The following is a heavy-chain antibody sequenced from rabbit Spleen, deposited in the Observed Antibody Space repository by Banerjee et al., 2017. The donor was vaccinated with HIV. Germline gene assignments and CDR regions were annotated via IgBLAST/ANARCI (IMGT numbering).Heavy chain of an antibody. CDR1: GFSFSSSYY. CDR3: ARDGAGGSYFAL. V-gene: IGHV1S40*01. Sequence: QSLEESGGGLVQPEGSLTLTCTASGFSFSSSYYMCWVRQAPGKGLEWIGYIDPLFGITYYANWVNGRFSISRENAQNTVFLQMTSLTAADTATYFCARDGAGGSYFALWGPGTLVTVS. J-gene: IGHJ4*01. D-gene: IGHD8-1*01. CDR2: IDPLFGIT.